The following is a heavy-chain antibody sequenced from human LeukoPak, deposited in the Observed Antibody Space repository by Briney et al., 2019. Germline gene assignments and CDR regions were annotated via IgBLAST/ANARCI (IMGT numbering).Heavy chain of an antibody. CDR1: GYIYTSYG. CDR2: ISVYNGNT. Sequence: GASVNVSCKASGYIYTSYGISWVRQAPGQGLEWMGLISVYNGNTHYAQKFQGGVAMHTDTSTNTAYMELRSLRFDDTAGYYCARRFPPLGGAPRFDPWGQGPLVTVSS. J-gene: IGHJ5*02. V-gene: IGHV1-18*01. CDR3: ARRFPPLGGAPRFDP. D-gene: IGHD1-26*01.